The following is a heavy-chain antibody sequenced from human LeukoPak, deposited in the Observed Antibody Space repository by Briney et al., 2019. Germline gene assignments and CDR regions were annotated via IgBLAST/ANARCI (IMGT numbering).Heavy chain of an antibody. D-gene: IGHD1-1*01. J-gene: IGHJ4*02. CDR1: GYTFITYY. CDR3: ARVYNWNGYFDF. V-gene: IGHV1-46*01. CDR2: INPSGGST. Sequence: ASVKVSCKASGYTFITYYIHWVRQAHGQGLEWMGVINPSGGSTTYAQKFQGRVTMTRDTSTSTVHMDLSSLRSEDTAVYYCARVYNWNGYFDFWGQGTLVTVSS.